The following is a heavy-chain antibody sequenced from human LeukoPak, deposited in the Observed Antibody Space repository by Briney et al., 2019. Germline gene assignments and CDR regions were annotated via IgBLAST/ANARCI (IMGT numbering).Heavy chain of an antibody. D-gene: IGHD6-13*01. V-gene: IGHV4-59*08. CDR1: GGSISSYY. J-gene: IGHJ6*02. CDR2: IYYSGST. Sequence: SETLSLTCTVSGGSISSYYWSWIRQPPGKGLEWIGYIYYSGSTNYNPSLKSRVTIPVDTSKNQFSLKLSSVTAADTAVYYCARLGAAAGTYDFYYYYYGTDVWGQGTTVTVSS. CDR3: ARLGAAAGTYDFYYYYYGTDV.